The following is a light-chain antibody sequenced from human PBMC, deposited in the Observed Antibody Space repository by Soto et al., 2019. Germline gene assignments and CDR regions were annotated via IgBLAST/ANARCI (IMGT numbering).Light chain of an antibody. CDR1: SSDIGNYDF. Sequence: QSALTQPASVSGSPGQSITISCTGTSSDIGNYDFVSWYKQVPGTAPKAMIYEVSSRPSGVSNRFSGYKSGNTASLTISGLQAEDEAYYYCSSYTTSTSFILFGGGTKLTVL. V-gene: IGLV2-14*01. J-gene: IGLJ2*01. CDR2: EVS. CDR3: SSYTTSTSFIL.